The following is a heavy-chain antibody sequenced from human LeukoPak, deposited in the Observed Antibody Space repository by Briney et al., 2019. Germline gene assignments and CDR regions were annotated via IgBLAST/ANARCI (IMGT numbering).Heavy chain of an antibody. CDR3: ARGREGFDSGYDWGY. CDR2: IYPGDSDA. J-gene: IGHJ4*02. CDR1: GYSFTSYW. Sequence: GESLKISCKGSGYSFTSYWIGWVRQMPGKGLEWMGIIYPGDSDARYSPSFQGQVTISADKSISTAYLQWSSLKASDTAMYYCARGREGFDSGYDWGYWGQGTLVTVSS. D-gene: IGHD5-12*01. V-gene: IGHV5-51*01.